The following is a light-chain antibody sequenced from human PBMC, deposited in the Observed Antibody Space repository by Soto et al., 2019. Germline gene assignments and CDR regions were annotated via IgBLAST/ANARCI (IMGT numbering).Light chain of an antibody. Sequence: EIGMSKSPATLSVSTGERATLSCRASQSVSSNLAWYQQKPGQAPRLLIYGSFTRATGIPARFSGSGSGTEFTLTISRLEPEDFAVYYCQQYVSSPWAFGQGTKVDIK. CDR2: GSF. V-gene: IGKV3-15*01. J-gene: IGKJ1*01. CDR3: QQYVSSPWA. CDR1: QSVSSN.